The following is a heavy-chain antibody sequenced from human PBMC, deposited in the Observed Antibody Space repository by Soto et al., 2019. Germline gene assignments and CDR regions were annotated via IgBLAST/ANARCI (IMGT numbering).Heavy chain of an antibody. CDR2: VYATGTT. J-gene: IGHJ5*02. Sequence: LSLTCSFSGGXISKFYWIWIRNTAGKGLEWMGRVYATGTTDYNPSLRSRVAMSVDISRKTFSLRPTYVTAADTGMYYCVRDGSKTLRDWFDPWGQGNLGTVSS. V-gene: IGHV4-4*07. CDR1: GGXISKFY. D-gene: IGHD3-10*01. CDR3: VRDGSKTLRDWFDP.